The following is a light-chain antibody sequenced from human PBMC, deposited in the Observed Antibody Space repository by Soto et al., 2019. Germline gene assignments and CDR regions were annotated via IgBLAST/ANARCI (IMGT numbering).Light chain of an antibody. J-gene: IGKJ2*01. V-gene: IGKV3-20*01. CDR2: GAS. CDR3: QQYGNSPFT. Sequence: EIVLTQSPGTLSLSPGERATLSCRASQSVSSSLLAWYQQKPGQAPNLLIYGASSRATGIPDRFSGSGSETDFTLTSSRLEPEDFAVYYCQQYGNSPFTFGQGTKLEI. CDR1: QSVSSSL.